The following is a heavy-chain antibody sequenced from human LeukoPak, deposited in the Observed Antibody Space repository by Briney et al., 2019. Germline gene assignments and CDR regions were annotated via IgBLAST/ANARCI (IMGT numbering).Heavy chain of an antibody. V-gene: IGHV3-15*01. CDR2: IKSKTDGGTT. J-gene: IGHJ5*02. Sequence: PGGSLRLSCAASGFTFSNAWMSWVRQAPGKGLEWVGRIKSKTDGGTTDYAAPVKGRFTISRDDSKNTLYLQMNSLRAEDTAVYYCAGQSRLGYCSGGSCYSQPFDPWGQGTLVTVSS. CDR3: AGQSRLGYCSGGSCYSQPFDP. D-gene: IGHD2-15*01. CDR1: GFTFSNAW.